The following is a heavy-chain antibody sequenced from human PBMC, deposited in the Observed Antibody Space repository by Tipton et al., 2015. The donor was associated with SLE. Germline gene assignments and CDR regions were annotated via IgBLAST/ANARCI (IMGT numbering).Heavy chain of an antibody. J-gene: IGHJ3*02. CDR1: GFTFSSFG. V-gene: IGHV3-30*02. CDR3: AKDLPGAFDI. CDR2: IRYDGSNK. Sequence: GSLRLFCAASGFTFSSFGMHWVRQAPGKGLEWVAFIRYDGSNKYYADSVKGRFTISRDNSKNTLYLQMNSLRAEDTAVYYCAKDLPGAFDIWGQGTMVSVSS.